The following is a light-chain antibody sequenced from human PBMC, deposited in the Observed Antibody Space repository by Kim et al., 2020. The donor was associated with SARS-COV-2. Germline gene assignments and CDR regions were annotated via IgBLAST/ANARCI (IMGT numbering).Light chain of an antibody. J-gene: IGKJ4*01. CDR2: GAS. CDR1: QSFSSSS. V-gene: IGKV3-20*01. Sequence: LSTGKRATLPCRASQSFSSSSLAWYQHKPGPAPRLLIYGASSRATAIPDRFSGSGSGTDFTLTITRLEPEDFAVYYCQQCGSSRVTFGGGTMVEIK. CDR3: QQCGSSRVT.